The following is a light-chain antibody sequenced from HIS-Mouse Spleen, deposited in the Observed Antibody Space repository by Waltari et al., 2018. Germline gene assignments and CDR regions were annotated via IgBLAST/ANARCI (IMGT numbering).Light chain of an antibody. CDR1: QSVLYSSNNNNY. CDR3: QKYYSSPYT. V-gene: IGKV4-1*01. J-gene: IGKJ2*01. Sequence: DIVMTQSPDSLAVSLGERATINCKSSQSVLYSSNNNNYLAWYQQKPGQPPKLLIYWASTRQSGVPDRFSGSGSGTDFTLTISSLQAEDVAVYYCQKYYSSPYTFGHGTKLEIK. CDR2: WAS.